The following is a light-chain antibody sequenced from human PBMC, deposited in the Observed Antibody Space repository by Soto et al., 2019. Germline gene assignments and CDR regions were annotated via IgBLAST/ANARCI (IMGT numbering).Light chain of an antibody. CDR3: QSYDSSLGGSV. CDR2: DSN. J-gene: IGLJ2*01. Sequence: QSVLTQPPSVSGAPGQRVTIFCTGSSSNIGAGYDVHWYQQLPGKAPKLLIYDSNNRPSGVPDRFSGSKSGTSASLAITGHQAEDEADYYCQSYDSSLGGSVFGGGTKLTVL. CDR1: SSNIGAGYD. V-gene: IGLV1-40*01.